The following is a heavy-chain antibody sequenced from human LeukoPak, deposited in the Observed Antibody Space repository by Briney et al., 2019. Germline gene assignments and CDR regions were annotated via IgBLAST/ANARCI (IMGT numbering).Heavy chain of an antibody. CDR2: ISGNNDNP. Sequence: ASVKVSCKASGYTFSKFGIAWLRQAPGQGLEWMGWISGNNDNPQSAQDLQGRVTVTTDRSTSTAYMELRSLRHDDTAVYYCARGDGGNPWDAFDIWGQGTMVTVSS. V-gene: IGHV1-18*01. CDR1: GYTFSKFG. CDR3: ARGDGGNPWDAFDI. J-gene: IGHJ3*02. D-gene: IGHD4-23*01.